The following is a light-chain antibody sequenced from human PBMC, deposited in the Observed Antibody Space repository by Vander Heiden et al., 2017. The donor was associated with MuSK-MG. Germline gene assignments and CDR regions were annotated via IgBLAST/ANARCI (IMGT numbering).Light chain of an antibody. J-gene: IGKJ1*01. Sequence: EIVLTQSPATLSLSPGQRSTLSCRASQSVSSYLAWYQQKPGQAPRLLIYDASNSATGIPDRFSGTGSGKDFTLTIISRENEDFAVYYGQYRSTLMTFGQGTKVEIK. V-gene: IGKV3-11*01. CDR3: QYRSTLMT. CDR2: DAS. CDR1: QSVSSY.